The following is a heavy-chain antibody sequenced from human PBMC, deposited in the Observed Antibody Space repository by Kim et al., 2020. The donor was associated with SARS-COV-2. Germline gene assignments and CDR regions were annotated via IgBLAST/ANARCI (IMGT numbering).Heavy chain of an antibody. V-gene: IGHV1-46*01. D-gene: IGHD2-21*01. CDR3: ARDAVVIAHTYYYYYYGMDV. J-gene: IGHJ6*02. CDR1: GYTFTSYY. Sequence: ASVKVSCKASGYTFTSYYMHWVRQAPGQGLEWMGIINPSGGSTSYAQKFQGRVTMTRDTSTSTVYMELSSLRSEDTAVYYCARDAVVIAHTYYYYYYGMDVWGQGTTVTVSS. CDR2: INPSGGST.